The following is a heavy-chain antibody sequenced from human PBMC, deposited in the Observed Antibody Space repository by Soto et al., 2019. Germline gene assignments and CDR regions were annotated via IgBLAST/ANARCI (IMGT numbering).Heavy chain of an antibody. D-gene: IGHD2-15*01. CDR2: IYYSGTT. CDR1: NASITSGYYY. J-gene: IGHJ6*03. CDR3: VTAKLQHYMDV. Sequence: PLQPLSVTCTVSNASITSGYYYYGWDSQPPGKGLEWIGTIYYSGTTYYNPSLKSRVTISGDTSKTQFSLKLTSVTAADTAVYYCVTAKLQHYMDVWGIGTTVTVSS. V-gene: IGHV4-39*01.